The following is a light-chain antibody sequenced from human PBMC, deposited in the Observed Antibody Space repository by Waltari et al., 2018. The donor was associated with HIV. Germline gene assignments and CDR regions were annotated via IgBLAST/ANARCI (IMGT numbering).Light chain of an antibody. V-gene: IGKV1-33*01. CDR3: QQYDNFSS. J-gene: IGKJ4*01. CDR1: QDIRKY. Sequence: DIQMTQSPSSLSASVGDRVTITCQASQDIRKYLNWYQQKPGKAPKLLIYDASKLETGVPSRFSGSGSGTDFTFTISNLQPEDIATYYCQQYDNFSSFGGGTKVEIK. CDR2: DAS.